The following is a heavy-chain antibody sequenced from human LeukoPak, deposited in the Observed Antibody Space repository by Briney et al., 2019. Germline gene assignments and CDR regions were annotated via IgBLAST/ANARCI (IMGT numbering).Heavy chain of an antibody. V-gene: IGHV1-24*01. CDR1: GASLSETS. CDR3: ATADKWEPLDY. D-gene: IGHD1-26*01. Sequence: GASVKVSCKVSGASLSETSIHWVRQAPGQWLEWMGGFDPEDGVSIFAQRFQGRFSMTEDTSTDTAYMELRSLRPEDTAVYYCATADKWEPLDYWGQGTLVTVSS. CDR2: FDPEDGVS. J-gene: IGHJ4*02.